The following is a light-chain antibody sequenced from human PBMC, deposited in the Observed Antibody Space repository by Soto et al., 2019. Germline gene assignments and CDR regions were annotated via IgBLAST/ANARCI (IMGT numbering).Light chain of an antibody. Sequence: QSVLTQPASVSGSPGQSITISCTGTSNDVGGYNYVSWYQHHPGKVPKPMIYEVSDRPSGVSNRFSGSKSGNTASLTISGLQAEDEADYYCSSYTGSNIRYVFGTGTKVTVL. J-gene: IGLJ1*01. CDR2: EVS. V-gene: IGLV2-14*01. CDR3: SSYTGSNIRYV. CDR1: SNDVGGYNY.